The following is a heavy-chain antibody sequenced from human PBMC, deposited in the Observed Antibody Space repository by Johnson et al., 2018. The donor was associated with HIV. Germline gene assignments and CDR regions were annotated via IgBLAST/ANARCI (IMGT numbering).Heavy chain of an antibody. J-gene: IGHJ3*02. CDR1: GFTFDDYA. D-gene: IGHD6-6*01. CDR3: AKDKGIAARHRSAHAFDI. Sequence: VQLVESGGGVVQPGRSLRLSCAASGFTFDDYAMHWVRQAPGKGLEWVSGISWNSGSLGYADSVRGRFTISRDNAKNSLHLQLNSLRVEDTALYYCAKDKGIAARHRSAHAFDIWGQGTMVTVSS. CDR2: ISWNSGSL. V-gene: IGHV3-9*01.